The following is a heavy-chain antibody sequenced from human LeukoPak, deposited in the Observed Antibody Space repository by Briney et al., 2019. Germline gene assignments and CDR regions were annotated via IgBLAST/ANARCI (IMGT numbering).Heavy chain of an antibody. D-gene: IGHD3-10*01. CDR1: GFTFSSYG. CDR3: ANFGSGSYLDY. J-gene: IGHJ4*02. Sequence: GSLRLSCAASGFTFSSYGMHWVRQAPGKGLEWVAVISYDGSNKYYADSVKGRFTISRDNSKNTLYLQMNSLRAEDTAVYYCANFGSGSYLDYWGQGTLVTVSS. CDR2: ISYDGSNK. V-gene: IGHV3-30*18.